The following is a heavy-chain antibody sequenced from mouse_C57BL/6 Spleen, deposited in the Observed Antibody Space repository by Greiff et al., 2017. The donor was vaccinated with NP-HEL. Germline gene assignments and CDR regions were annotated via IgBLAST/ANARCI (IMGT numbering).Heavy chain of an antibody. CDR1: GYTFTDYE. J-gene: IGHJ2*01. Sequence: VQLQESGAELVRPGASVTLSCKASGYTFTDYEMHWVQQTPVHGLEWIGAIDPETGGTAYNQKFKGKAILTADKSSSTAYMELRSLTSEDSAVYYCTRWAGGDWGQGTTLTVSS. CDR3: TRWAGGD. CDR2: IDPETGGT. D-gene: IGHD3-3*01. V-gene: IGHV1-15*01.